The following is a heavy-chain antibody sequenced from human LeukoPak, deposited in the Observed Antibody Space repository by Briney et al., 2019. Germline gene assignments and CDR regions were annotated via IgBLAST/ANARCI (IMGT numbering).Heavy chain of an antibody. CDR2: INHSGST. D-gene: IGHD3-3*01. CDR1: GGSFSGYY. Sequence: NPSETLSLTCAVYGGSFSGYYWSWIRQPPGKGLEWIGEINHSGSTNYNPSLKSRVTISVDTSRNQFSLKLSSVTAMDTAVYYCARVYYDFWSGYPDHDAFDIWGQGTMVTVSS. CDR3: ARVYYDFWSGYPDHDAFDI. V-gene: IGHV4-34*01. J-gene: IGHJ3*02.